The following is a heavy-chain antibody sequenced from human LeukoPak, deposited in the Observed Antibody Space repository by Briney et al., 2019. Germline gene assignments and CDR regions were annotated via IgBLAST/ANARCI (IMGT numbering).Heavy chain of an antibody. J-gene: IGHJ4*02. CDR3: ARDFGVTNYHFDY. V-gene: IGHV3-23*01. D-gene: IGHD3-16*01. Sequence: GGSLRLSCAASGFTFSNYWMTWVRQAPGKGLEWVSAISGSGGSTYYADSVKGRFTISRDNSKNTLYLQMNSLRAEDTAVYYCARDFGVTNYHFDYWGQGTLVTVSS. CDR1: GFTFSNYW. CDR2: ISGSGGST.